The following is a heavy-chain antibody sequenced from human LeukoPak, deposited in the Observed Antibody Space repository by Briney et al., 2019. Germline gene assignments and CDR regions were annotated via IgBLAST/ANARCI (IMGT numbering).Heavy chain of an antibody. CDR2: ISAYNGNA. D-gene: IGHD3-10*01. CDR3: ARGIGSYHDY. Sequence: ASVTVSFKASGYTFTIYGISWVRQAPGQGLEWMGWISAYNGNANYAQELQGRVTMTTDTSTSTAYMELRSLRSDDTAVYYCARGIGSYHDYWGQGTLVTVSS. CDR1: GYTFTIYG. V-gene: IGHV1-18*01. J-gene: IGHJ4*02.